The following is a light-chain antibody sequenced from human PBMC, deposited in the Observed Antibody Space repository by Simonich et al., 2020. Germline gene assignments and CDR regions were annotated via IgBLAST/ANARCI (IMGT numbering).Light chain of an antibody. CDR1: SSDVGGYNY. CDR2: DVS. V-gene: IGLV2-14*01. Sequence: QSALTQPRSVSGSPGQSVTISCTETSSDVGGYNYVSWYQQHPGKAPKLMIYDVSNRPSGVSNRFSGSKSGNTASLTISGLQAEDEADYYCSSYTSSSTNWVFGGGTKLTVL. CDR3: SSYTSSSTNWV. J-gene: IGLJ3*02.